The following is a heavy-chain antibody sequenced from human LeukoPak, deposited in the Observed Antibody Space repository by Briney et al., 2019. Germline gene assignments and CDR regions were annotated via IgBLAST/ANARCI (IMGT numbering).Heavy chain of an antibody. V-gene: IGHV3-53*01. CDR3: AKDVVPDSGWDLDY. CDR1: GFTVSSNY. Sequence: QTGGSLRLSCAASGFTVSSNYMSWVRQGPGKGLEWVSSIYPSGDSTFYADSVKGRFTISRDNSKNTLYLQMSSLRTEDTAIYYCAKDVVPDSGWDLDYWGQGTLVTVSS. D-gene: IGHD6-19*01. CDR2: IYPSGDST. J-gene: IGHJ4*02.